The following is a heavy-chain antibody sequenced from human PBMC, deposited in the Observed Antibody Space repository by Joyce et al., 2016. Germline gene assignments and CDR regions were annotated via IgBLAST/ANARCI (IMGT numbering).Heavy chain of an antibody. V-gene: IGHV4-34*02. D-gene: IGHD6-19*01. CDR3: ARSQWLAPLMY. J-gene: IGHJ4*02. CDR2: ITNSGAT. CDR1: SGPFSGFF. Sequence: QVQLQQWGAGLLKTSETLSLTCAVYSGPFSGFFWSWVRQPPGKGLEGIGDITNSGATHYNPSLKSRLTMSVDTSRKEFSLKLSSVTVADTTIYYCARSQWLAPLMYWGQGTPVTVSS.